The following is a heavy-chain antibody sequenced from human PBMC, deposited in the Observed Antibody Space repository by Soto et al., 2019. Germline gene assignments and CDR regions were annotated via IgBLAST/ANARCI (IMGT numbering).Heavy chain of an antibody. Sequence: GSLRLSCAASGFTFSNAWMNWVRQAPGKGLEWVGRIKSKTDGGTTDYAAPVKGRFTISRDDSKNTLYLQMNSLKTEDTAVYYCAKDHHPSSLYPYYYYYYGMDVWGQGTTVPVSS. V-gene: IGHV3-15*07. CDR3: AKDHHPSSLYPYYYYYYGMDV. CDR2: IKSKTDGGTT. CDR1: GFTFSNAW. D-gene: IGHD6-13*01. J-gene: IGHJ6*02.